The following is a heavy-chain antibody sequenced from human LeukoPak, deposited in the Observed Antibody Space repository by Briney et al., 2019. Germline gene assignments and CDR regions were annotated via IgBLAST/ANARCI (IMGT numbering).Heavy chain of an antibody. CDR3: ARDEWFCSSTSCYTDY. CDR1: GFTFSSYW. Sequence: GGSLRLSCAASGFTFSSYWMSWVRQAPGRGLEWVANIKQDGSEKYYVDSVKGRFTISRDNAKNSLYLQMNSLRAEDTAVYYCARDEWFCSSTSCYTDYWGQGTLVTVSS. CDR2: IKQDGSEK. J-gene: IGHJ4*02. D-gene: IGHD2-2*02. V-gene: IGHV3-7*01.